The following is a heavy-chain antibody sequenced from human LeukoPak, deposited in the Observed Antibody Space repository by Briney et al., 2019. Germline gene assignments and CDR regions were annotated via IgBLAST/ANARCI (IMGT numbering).Heavy chain of an antibody. D-gene: IGHD3-16*01. J-gene: IGHJ4*02. V-gene: IGHV3-23*01. Sequence: VGSLRLSCAASGFTFSSSAMSWVRQAAGKGREWVSGISGSGGSTYYADSVKGRFTISRDNSKNTLYLQMNSLRAEDTAVYYCAKVDYDYVWGSLDYWGQGTLVTVSS. CDR2: ISGSGGST. CDR3: AKVDYDYVWGSLDY. CDR1: GFTFSSSA.